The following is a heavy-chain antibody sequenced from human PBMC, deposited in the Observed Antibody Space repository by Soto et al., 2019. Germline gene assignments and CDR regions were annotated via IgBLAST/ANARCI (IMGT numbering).Heavy chain of an antibody. CDR2: INHSGST. V-gene: IGHV4-34*09. Sequence: PSETLSLTCAVYGGSFSGYYWSWIRQPPGKGLEWIGEINHSGSTNYNPSLKSRVTISVDTSKNQFSLKLSSVTAADTAVYYCARVPYYYDSSGYRYYFDYWGQGTLVTVSS. J-gene: IGHJ4*02. CDR1: GGSFSGYY. D-gene: IGHD3-22*01. CDR3: ARVPYYYDSSGYRYYFDY.